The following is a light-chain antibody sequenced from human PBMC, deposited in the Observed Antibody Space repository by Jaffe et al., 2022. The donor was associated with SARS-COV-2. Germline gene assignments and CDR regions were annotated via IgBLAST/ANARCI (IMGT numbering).Light chain of an antibody. CDR2: DAS. Sequence: EIVLTQSPATLSLSPGEGATLSCRASQSVSNYLAWYQQKPGQAPRLLIYDASSRATGIPARFSGSGSGTDFTLTISSLEPEDFAIYYCQHRSNWPPLSFGGGTKVEIK. CDR3: QHRSNWPPLS. J-gene: IGKJ4*01. V-gene: IGKV3-11*01. CDR1: QSVSNY.